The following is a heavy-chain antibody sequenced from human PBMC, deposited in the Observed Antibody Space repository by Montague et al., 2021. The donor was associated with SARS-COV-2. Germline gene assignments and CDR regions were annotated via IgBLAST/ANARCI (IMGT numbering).Heavy chain of an antibody. Sequence: PALVKPTQTLTLTCTFSGFSLTTSGVSVGWMRQPPGKAPEWLALIDWDDDKFYTSSLRTRLTISKDTSKNLVVLTMTNMDPVDTATYYCVRRAEYRSDFDAFDAWGQGAPVIVSA. D-gene: IGHD1-1*01. CDR3: VRRAEYRSDFDAFDA. V-gene: IGHV2-70*01. CDR1: GFSLTTSGVS. J-gene: IGHJ3*01. CDR2: IDWDDDK.